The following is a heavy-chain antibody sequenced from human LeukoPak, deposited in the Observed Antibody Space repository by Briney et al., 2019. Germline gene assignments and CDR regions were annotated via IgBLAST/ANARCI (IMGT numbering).Heavy chain of an antibody. CDR2: INPNSGGT. Sequence: GASVKVSCKASGYTFTGYYMHWVRQAPGQGLEWMGWINPNSGGTNYAQKFQGRVTMTRDTSISTAYMELSRLRSDDTAVYYCASSEYGDYSYYFDYWGQGTRVTVSS. V-gene: IGHV1-2*02. CDR3: ASSEYGDYSYYFDY. J-gene: IGHJ4*02. D-gene: IGHD4-17*01. CDR1: GYTFTGYY.